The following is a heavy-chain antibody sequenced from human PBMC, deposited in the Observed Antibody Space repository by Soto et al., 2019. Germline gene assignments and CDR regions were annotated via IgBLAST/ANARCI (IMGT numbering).Heavy chain of an antibody. CDR1: GGSISSGGYY. Sequence: QVQLQESGPGLVKPSQTLSLTCTVSGGSISSGGYYWSWIRQHPGKGLEWIGYIYYSGSTYCNPSLKSRVTMSVETSKNQFSLKLSSVTAGDTAVYYCARDSESSPDSTVVTPNWYFDLWGRGTLVTVSS. V-gene: IGHV4-31*03. J-gene: IGHJ2*01. CDR2: IYYSGST. CDR3: ARDSESSPDSTVVTPNWYFDL. D-gene: IGHD4-17*01.